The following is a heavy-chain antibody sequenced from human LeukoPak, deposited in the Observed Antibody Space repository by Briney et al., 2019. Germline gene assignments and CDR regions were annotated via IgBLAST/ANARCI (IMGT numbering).Heavy chain of an antibody. V-gene: IGHV3-74*01. Sequence: PGGSLRLSCATSGFTFSAYWMHWVRQVPGKGLVWVSHINNDGSKTTYADSVKGRFTISRDNAKNTLNLQMNSLRFEDSAVYFCVRDAPNSRFDPWGQGTLVTVSS. D-gene: IGHD2/OR15-2a*01. CDR3: VRDAPNSRFDP. CDR1: GFTFSAYW. CDR2: INNDGSKT. J-gene: IGHJ5*02.